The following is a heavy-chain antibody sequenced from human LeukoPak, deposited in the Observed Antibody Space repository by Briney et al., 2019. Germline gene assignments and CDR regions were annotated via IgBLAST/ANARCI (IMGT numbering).Heavy chain of an antibody. CDR1: GYTFTGYY. V-gene: IGHV1-2*02. CDR2: INPNSGGT. J-gene: IGHJ6*02. CDR3: ARVPLDDYYYGMDV. Sequence: ASVKASCKASGYTFTGYYMHWVRQAPGQGLEWMGWINPNSGGTNYAQKFQGRVTMTRDTSISTAYMELSRLRSDDTAVYYCARVPLDDYYYGMDVWGQGTTVTVSS.